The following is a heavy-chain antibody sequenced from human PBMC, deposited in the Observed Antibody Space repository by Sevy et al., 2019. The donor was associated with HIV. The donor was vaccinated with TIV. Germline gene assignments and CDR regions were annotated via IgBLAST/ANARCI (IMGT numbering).Heavy chain of an antibody. D-gene: IGHD2-8*02. V-gene: IGHV3-30*02. CDR1: GFTFSNYG. Sequence: GGSLRLSCAASGFTFSNYGMHWVRQAPGKGLKWVAFIRYDGSNKNNADSVKGRFTISRDNSKNTLYLQMNSLRPEDTAVYYCAKEPVMVVDYYSMDVWGQGTTVTVSS. CDR3: AKEPVMVVDYYSMDV. J-gene: IGHJ6*02. CDR2: IRYDGSNK.